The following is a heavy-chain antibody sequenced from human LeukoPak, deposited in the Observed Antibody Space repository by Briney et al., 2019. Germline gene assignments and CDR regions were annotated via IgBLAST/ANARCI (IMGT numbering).Heavy chain of an antibody. V-gene: IGHV3-23*01. CDR2: IRGSGGSK. J-gene: IGHJ4*02. D-gene: IGHD3-22*01. Sequence: PGGSLRLSCAASGFTFSSYGMSWVRQAPGKGLEWVSAIRGSGGSKYYADSVKGRFTISRDNSKNTLYLQMNSLRAQDTAVYYCAKDLGYYYDSSGYHSPFDYWGQGTLVTVSS. CDR1: GFTFSSYG. CDR3: AKDLGYYYDSSGYHSPFDY.